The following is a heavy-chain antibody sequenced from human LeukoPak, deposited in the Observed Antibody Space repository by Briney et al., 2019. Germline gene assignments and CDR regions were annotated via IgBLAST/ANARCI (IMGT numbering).Heavy chain of an antibody. V-gene: IGHV4-34*01. CDR1: GGSFSGYY. CDR2: INHSGST. J-gene: IGHJ4*02. D-gene: IGHD2-15*01. Sequence: SETLSLTCAVYGGSFSGYYWSWIRQPPGKGLEWIGEINHSGSTNYNPSLKSRVTISVDTSKNRFSLKLSSVTAADTAVYYCARGFPTLGYCSGGSCYSLDYWGQGTLVTVSS. CDR3: ARGFPTLGYCSGGSCYSLDY.